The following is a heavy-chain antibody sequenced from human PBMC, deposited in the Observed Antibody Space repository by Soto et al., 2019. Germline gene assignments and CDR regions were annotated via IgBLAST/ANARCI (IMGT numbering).Heavy chain of an antibody. D-gene: IGHD2-2*01. V-gene: IGHV1-69*01. CDR2: IIPIFGTA. J-gene: IGHJ2*01. Sequence: QVQLVQSGAEVKKPGSSVKVSCKASGGTFSSYAISWVRQAPGQGLEWMGGIIPIFGTANYAQKFQGRVTITADESTSTAYMELRSLRSEDTAVYYCARVGTAYCSSTSCYSYWYFDLWGRGTLVTVSS. CDR1: GGTFSSYA. CDR3: ARVGTAYCSSTSCYSYWYFDL.